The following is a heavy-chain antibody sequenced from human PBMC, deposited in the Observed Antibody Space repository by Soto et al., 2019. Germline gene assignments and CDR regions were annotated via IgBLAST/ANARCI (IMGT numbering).Heavy chain of an antibody. CDR1: GGTFSSYA. D-gene: IGHD6-13*01. J-gene: IGHJ5*02. CDR3: APGYQNWFDP. Sequence: SVKVSCKASGGTFSSYAISWVRQAPGQGLEWMGGIIPIFGTTDYAQKFQGRVTITADKSTSTAYMELSSLRSEDTAVYYCAPGYQNWFDPWGQGTLVTVSS. V-gene: IGHV1-69*06. CDR2: IIPIFGTT.